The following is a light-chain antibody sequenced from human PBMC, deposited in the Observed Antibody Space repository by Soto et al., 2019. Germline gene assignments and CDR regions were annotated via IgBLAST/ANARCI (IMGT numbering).Light chain of an antibody. CDR3: HQNFSIPIT. V-gene: IGKV1-39*01. CDR2: AAS. CDR1: QSISTY. J-gene: IGKJ5*01. Sequence: DIQITQSPASLSSFLLDIVTITCLASQSISTYLNWYHQKPAKAPDLLIYAASSLKSGVPSRFSGSGSGTHFTLTITGLQPADFATYYCHQNFSIPITFGQGTRLEIK.